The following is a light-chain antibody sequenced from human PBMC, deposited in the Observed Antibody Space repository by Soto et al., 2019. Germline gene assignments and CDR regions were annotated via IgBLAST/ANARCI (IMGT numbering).Light chain of an antibody. Sequence: DIQMTQSPSSLSASVGDRVTITCRASQSISSCLNWYQQKPVKAPKLLLYAASSLQSGVPPRFSGSGSGTDFTLTNSSLQPEDFATYYCQQSYSTPPWTCGQGTKVEIK. J-gene: IGKJ1*01. CDR2: AAS. CDR1: QSISSC. CDR3: QQSYSTPPWT. V-gene: IGKV1-39*01.